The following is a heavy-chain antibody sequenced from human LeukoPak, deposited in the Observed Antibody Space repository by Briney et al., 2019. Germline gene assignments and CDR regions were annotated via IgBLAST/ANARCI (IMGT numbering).Heavy chain of an antibody. D-gene: IGHD4-23*01. J-gene: IGHJ4*02. CDR1: GFTFSSYG. CDR3: ASLASVVDFDY. V-gene: IGHV3-30*02. Sequence: GGSLRLSCAASGFTFSSYGMHSVRQAPGKGLEWVAFIRYDGSNKYYADSVKGRFTISRDNAKNTLYLQMSSLRAEDTAVYYCASLASVVDFDYWGQGTLVTVSS. CDR2: IRYDGSNK.